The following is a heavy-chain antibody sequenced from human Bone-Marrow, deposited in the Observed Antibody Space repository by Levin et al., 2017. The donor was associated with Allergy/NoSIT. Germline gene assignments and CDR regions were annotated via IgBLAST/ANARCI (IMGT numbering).Heavy chain of an antibody. J-gene: IGHJ4*02. CDR2: TWPSDSNT. Sequence: GESLKISCKGFGYTFPNYWIAWVRQMPGKGLEWMGTTWPSDSNTRYSPSFQGQVTISPDRSINTAYLHWSSLKASDTAMYYCVTSSSSWFEEGVFDYWGLGTLVTVSS. V-gene: IGHV5-51*01. CDR1: GYTFPNYW. D-gene: IGHD6-13*01. CDR3: VTSSSSWFEEGVFDY.